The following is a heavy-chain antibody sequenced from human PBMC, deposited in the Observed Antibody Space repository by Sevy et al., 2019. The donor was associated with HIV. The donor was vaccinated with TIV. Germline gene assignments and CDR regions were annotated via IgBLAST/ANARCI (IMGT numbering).Heavy chain of an antibody. CDR2: MSSSGMTI. J-gene: IGHJ3*02. V-gene: IGHV3-11*01. CDR3: ARRRFGGIRDAFDI. D-gene: IGHD3-10*01. CDR1: GFIFSDYY. Sequence: GGSLRLSCAVSGFIFSDYYMSWIRQAPGKGLEWVSYMSSSGMTIYCADSVKGRFTISRDNAKNSLYLQMISLRAEDTAVYYCARRRFGGIRDAFDIWGQGTMVTVSS.